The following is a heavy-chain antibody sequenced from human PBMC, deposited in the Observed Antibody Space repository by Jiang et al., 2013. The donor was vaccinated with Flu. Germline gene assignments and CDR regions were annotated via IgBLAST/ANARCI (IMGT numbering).Heavy chain of an antibody. CDR1: GFTFSSYA. J-gene: IGHJ4*02. CDR2: ISGSGGST. V-gene: IGHV3-23*01. CDR3: AKPIYDILTGYYNAFDY. D-gene: IGHD3-9*01. Sequence: VQLLESGGGLVQPGGSLRLSCAASGFTFSSYAMSWVRQAPGKGLEWVSAISGSGGSTYYADSVKGRFTISRDNSKNTLYLQMNSLRAEDTAVYYCAKPIYDILTGYYNAFDYWGQGTLVTVS.